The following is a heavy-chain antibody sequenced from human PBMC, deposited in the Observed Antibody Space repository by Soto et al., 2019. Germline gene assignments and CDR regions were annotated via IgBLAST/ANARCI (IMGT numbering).Heavy chain of an antibody. V-gene: IGHV3-33*01. CDR1: GFTFSSYG. CDR2: IWYDGSNK. CDR3: ARELEAVAVFDY. Sequence: GGSLRLSCAASGFTFSSYGMHWVRQAPGKGLEWVAVIWYDGSNKYYADSVKGRFTISRDNYKNTLYLQMNSLRDEDTAEYYCARELEAVAVFDYWGQGTLVTVSS. J-gene: IGHJ4*02. D-gene: IGHD2-21*01.